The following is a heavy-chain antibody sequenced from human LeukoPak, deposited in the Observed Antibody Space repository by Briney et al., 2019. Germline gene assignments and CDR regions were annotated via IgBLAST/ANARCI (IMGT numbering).Heavy chain of an antibody. CDR2: IKQDGSEK. CDR1: GFTFSNYW. V-gene: IGHV3-7*01. CDR3: ARDREGLRYFDWLLQGDY. Sequence: GGSLRLSCAASGFTFSNYWMSWVRQAPGKGLEWVANIKQDGSEKYYVDSVKGRFTISRDNAKNSLYLQMNSLRAEDTAVYYCARDREGLRYFDWLLQGDYWGQGTLVTVSS. D-gene: IGHD3-9*01. J-gene: IGHJ4*02.